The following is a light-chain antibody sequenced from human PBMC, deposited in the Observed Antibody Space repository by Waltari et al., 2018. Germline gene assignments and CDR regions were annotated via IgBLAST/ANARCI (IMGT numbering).Light chain of an antibody. J-gene: IGKJ1*01. CDR1: QSVSSS. CDR3: QQYDNWPLL. Sequence: EIVMTQSPATLSVSPGERATLSCRASQSVSSSLAWYQRKPGQAPRLLFYGASIRATGIPVRFSGSGSGTDFTLTIDSVQSEDFAVYYCQQYDNWPLLFGQGTKVEIK. CDR2: GAS. V-gene: IGKV3-15*01.